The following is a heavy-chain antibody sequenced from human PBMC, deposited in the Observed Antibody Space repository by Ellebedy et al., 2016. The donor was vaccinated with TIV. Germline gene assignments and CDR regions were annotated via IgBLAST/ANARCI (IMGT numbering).Heavy chain of an antibody. CDR3: ARSVVPAAIGYFQH. J-gene: IGHJ1*01. CDR2: INPNSGGT. Sequence: ASVKVSCXASGYTFTNYGISWVRQAPGQGLEWMGWINPNSGGTNYAQKFQGRVTMTRDTSISTAYMELSRLRSDDTAVYYCARSVVPAAIGYFQHWGQGTLVTVSS. CDR1: GYTFTNYG. V-gene: IGHV1-2*02. D-gene: IGHD2-2*02.